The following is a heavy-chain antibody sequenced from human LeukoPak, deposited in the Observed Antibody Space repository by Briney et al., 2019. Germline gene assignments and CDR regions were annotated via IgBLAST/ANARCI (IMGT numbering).Heavy chain of an antibody. J-gene: IGHJ6*02. V-gene: IGHV4-34*01. CDR3: ARGEQQLSYGMDV. D-gene: IGHD6-13*01. CDR2: INHSGST. Sequence: SETLSLTCAVYGGSFSGYYWSWIRQPPGKGLEWIGEINHSGSTYYNPSLKSRVTISVDRSKNQFSLKLSSVTAADTAVYYCARGEQQLSYGMDVWGQGTTVTVSS. CDR1: GGSFSGYY.